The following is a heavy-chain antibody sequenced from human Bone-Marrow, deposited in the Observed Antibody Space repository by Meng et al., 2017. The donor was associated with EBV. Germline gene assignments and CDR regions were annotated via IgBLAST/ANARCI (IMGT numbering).Heavy chain of an antibody. V-gene: IGHV1-18*01. D-gene: IGHD3-22*01. J-gene: IGHJ4*02. Sequence: QVQLGQSGTEMKKPGASVKVSCKASGYTFTRYGISWVRQAPGQGLEWMGWISADNGNTHYAQKLQGRVTMTTDTSTSTAYMELRSLRSDDTAVYYCARERWGITMIVEPFDYWGQGTLVTVSS. CDR2: ISADNGNT. CDR3: ARERWGITMIVEPFDY. CDR1: GYTFTRYG.